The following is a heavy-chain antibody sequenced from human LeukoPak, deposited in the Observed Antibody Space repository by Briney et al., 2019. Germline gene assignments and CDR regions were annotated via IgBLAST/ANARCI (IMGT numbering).Heavy chain of an antibody. J-gene: IGHJ1*01. CDR3: AKGGGSMVRGLMYM. D-gene: IGHD3-10*01. Sequence: GGPLRLPCGASGFTFSSYEMNGVRQAPGKGLEGVSDITGSGGGTTLYPGSGQGRLPLPRGHPHTPLSLKMNSLRAEDTGVYHCAKGGGSMVRGLMYMWGQ. CDR1: GFTFSSYE. V-gene: IGHV3-23*01. CDR2: ITGSGGGTT.